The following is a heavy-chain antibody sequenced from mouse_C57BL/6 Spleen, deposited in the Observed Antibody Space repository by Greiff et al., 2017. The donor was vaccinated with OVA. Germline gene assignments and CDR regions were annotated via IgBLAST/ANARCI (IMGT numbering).Heavy chain of an antibody. D-gene: IGHD2-4*01. V-gene: IGHV1-4*01. CDR2: INPSSGYT. Sequence: QVQLKESGAELARPGASVKMSCKASGYTFTSYTMHWVKQRPGQGLEWIGYINPSSGYTKHNQKFKDKATLTADKSSSTAYMQLSSLTSEDSAVYYCAGPHYDYGRHWYFDVWGTGTTVTVSS. CDR3: AGPHYDYGRHWYFDV. CDR1: GYTFTSYT. J-gene: IGHJ1*03.